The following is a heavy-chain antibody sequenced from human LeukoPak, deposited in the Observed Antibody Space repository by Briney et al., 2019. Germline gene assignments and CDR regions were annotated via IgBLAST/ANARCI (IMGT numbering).Heavy chain of an antibody. D-gene: IGHD6-13*01. CDR2: ISYDGSSN. CDR3: AKDGSRQQQLVRGFDY. J-gene: IGHJ4*02. Sequence: GGSLRLSCAASGFTFSSYGMHRVRQAPGKGLEWVAVISYDGSSNYYADSVKGRFTISRDNSKNTLYLQMNSLRAEDTAVYYCAKDGSRQQQLVRGFDYWGQGTLVTVSS. CDR1: GFTFSSYG. V-gene: IGHV3-30*18.